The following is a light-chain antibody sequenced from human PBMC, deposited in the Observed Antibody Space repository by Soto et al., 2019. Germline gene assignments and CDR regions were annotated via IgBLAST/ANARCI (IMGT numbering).Light chain of an antibody. J-gene: IGKJ4*01. Sequence: TRPQAPLVCFWAGGPTFTGRSGQIFLIVPEKGTSLAWYQQKSGQPPKLLIYWASTRESGVPVRFSGSGSGTDFTLTISSLQAEDVAVYYCQQYYSAPQITFGGGTKVEIK. CDR3: QQYYSAPQIT. CDR1: QIFLIVPEKGTS. V-gene: IGKV4-1*01. CDR2: WAS.